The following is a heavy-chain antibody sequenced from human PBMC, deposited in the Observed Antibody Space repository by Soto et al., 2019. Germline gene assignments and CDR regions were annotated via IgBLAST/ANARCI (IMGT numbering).Heavy chain of an antibody. V-gene: IGHV1-3*01. CDR2: INAGNGNT. D-gene: IGHD3-10*01. CDR1: GYTFTSYA. CDR3: AVGSGSYSYYYGMDV. Sequence: ASVKVSCKASGYTFTSYAMHWVRQAPGQRLEWMGWINAGNGNTKYSQKFQGRVTITRDTSASTAYMELSSLRSEDTAVYYCAVGSGSYSYYYGMDVWGQGTTVPVSS. J-gene: IGHJ6*02.